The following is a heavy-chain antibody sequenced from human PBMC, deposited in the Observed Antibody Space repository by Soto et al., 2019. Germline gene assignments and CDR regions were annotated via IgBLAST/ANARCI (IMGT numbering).Heavy chain of an antibody. CDR3: ARVSRGRGVVILKPNWFDP. Sequence: ASVKVSCKASGYTFTSYGISWVRQAPGQGLEWMGWISAYNGNTNYAQKLQGRVSMTTDTSTSTAYMELRSLRSDDTAVYYCARVSRGRGVVILKPNWFDPWGQGTLVTVSS. CDR2: ISAYNGNT. CDR1: GYTFTSYG. J-gene: IGHJ5*02. V-gene: IGHV1-18*01. D-gene: IGHD3-3*01.